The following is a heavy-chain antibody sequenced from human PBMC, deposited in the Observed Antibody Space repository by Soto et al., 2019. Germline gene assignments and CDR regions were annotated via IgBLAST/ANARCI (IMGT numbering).Heavy chain of an antibody. CDR2: ISGGIGST. Sequence: GSLRLSCVASGFSFGTYAMTWVRQVPRKGLEWVATISGGIGSTFYADSVKGRFTISRDISKKMLFLHMNGLRGEDTGIYYCAKGAERYFDYWGRGTRVTVSS. V-gene: IGHV3-23*01. D-gene: IGHD1-26*01. J-gene: IGHJ4*02. CDR3: AKGAERYFDY. CDR1: GFSFGTYA.